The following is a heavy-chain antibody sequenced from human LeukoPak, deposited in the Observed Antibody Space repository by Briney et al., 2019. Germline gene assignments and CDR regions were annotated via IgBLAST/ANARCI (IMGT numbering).Heavy chain of an antibody. CDR3: VHSGGSSGWAPNS. CDR2: IYYSGST. D-gene: IGHD6-25*01. Sequence: PSETLSLTCTVSGGSISSYYWSWIRQLPGKGLEWIGYIYYSGSTNYNPSLKSRVTISVDTSKNQFSPKLSSVTAADTAVYYCVHSGGSSGWAPNSWGQGTLVTVSS. J-gene: IGHJ4*02. CDR1: GGSISSYY. V-gene: IGHV4-59*01.